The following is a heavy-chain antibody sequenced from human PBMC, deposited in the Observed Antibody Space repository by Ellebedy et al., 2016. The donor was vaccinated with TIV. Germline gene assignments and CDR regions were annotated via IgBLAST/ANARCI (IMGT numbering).Heavy chain of an antibody. D-gene: IGHD3-16*01. V-gene: IGHV1-46*01. Sequence: AASVKVSCKASGYTFTSHYIHWVRQAPGQGLEWMGIINPVGGYTSYAQKFQGRITMTRDTSTSTVYMELNSLKSEDTAVYFCARDIKVVMVTFGAGITPAGIDYWGQGTLVTVSS. CDR1: GYTFTSHY. CDR2: INPVGGYT. J-gene: IGHJ4*02. CDR3: ARDIKVVMVTFGAGITPAGIDY.